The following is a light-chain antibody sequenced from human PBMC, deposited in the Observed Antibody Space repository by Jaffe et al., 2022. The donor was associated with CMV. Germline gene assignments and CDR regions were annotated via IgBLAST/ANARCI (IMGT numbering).Light chain of an antibody. CDR3: LQHKTYPYT. CDR2: AAS. J-gene: IGKJ2*01. Sequence: DIQMTQSPSAMSASVGDRVTITCRASQGISISLAWFQQSPGKVSKRLIFAASTLQSGVPSRFSGSGSGTEFTLTISSLQPEDSATYYCLQHKTYPYTFGQGTKLEIK. V-gene: IGKV1-17*03. CDR1: QGISIS.